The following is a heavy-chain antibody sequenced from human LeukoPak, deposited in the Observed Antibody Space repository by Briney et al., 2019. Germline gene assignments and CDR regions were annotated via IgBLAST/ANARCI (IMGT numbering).Heavy chain of an antibody. Sequence: PGGSLRLSCAASGFTFSSHSMNWVRQAPGKGLEWVSSISSSSSYIYYADSVKGRFTISRDNAKNSLYLQVNSLRAEDTAVYYCARLDSSSWPYFDYWGQGTLVTVSS. J-gene: IGHJ4*02. D-gene: IGHD6-13*01. V-gene: IGHV3-21*01. CDR1: GFTFSSHS. CDR2: ISSSSSYI. CDR3: ARLDSSSWPYFDY.